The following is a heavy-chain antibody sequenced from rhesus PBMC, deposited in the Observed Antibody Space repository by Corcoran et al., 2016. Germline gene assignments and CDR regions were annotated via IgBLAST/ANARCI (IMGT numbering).Heavy chain of an antibody. V-gene: IGHV4S7*01. D-gene: IGHD3-16*01. CDR2: IYGSSGNT. CDR1: GGSISSGYG. CDR3: ARNGPHSGSYYYVVSPRTGAFDF. J-gene: IGHJ3*01. Sequence: QVQLQESGPGLVKPSETLSLTCAVSGGSISSGYGWSWIRQPPGKGLEWIGYIYGSSGNTYYNPSLKIRVTISKATSKNQFSLMLSSVTAADTAVYYCARNGPHSGSYYYVVSPRTGAFDFWGQGLRVTVSS.